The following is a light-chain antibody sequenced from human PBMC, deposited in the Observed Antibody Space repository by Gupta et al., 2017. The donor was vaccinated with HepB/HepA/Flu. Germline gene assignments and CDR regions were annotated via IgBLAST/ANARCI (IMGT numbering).Light chain of an antibody. V-gene: IGKV4-1*01. CDR1: QSVLYSSNNKNY. Sequence: DIVMTQSPDSLTVSLGEGATINCKSSQSVLYSSNNKNYLAWYLQKPGQPPKLLIYWASTRESGVPDRFSGSGSGTDFTLTISSLQAEDVAIYYCQQYYSTPFAFGGGTKVEIK. J-gene: IGKJ4*01. CDR2: WAS. CDR3: QQYYSTPFA.